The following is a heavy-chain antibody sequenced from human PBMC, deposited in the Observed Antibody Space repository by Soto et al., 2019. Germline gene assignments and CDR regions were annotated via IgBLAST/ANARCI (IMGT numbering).Heavy chain of an antibody. CDR3: ARHGYCSGGRCSRGAFDI. V-gene: IGHV4-39*01. D-gene: IGHD2-15*01. CDR1: GGSIISSAYY. CDR2: VYFSGTT. J-gene: IGHJ3*02. Sequence: SETLSLTCTVSGGSIISSAYYWGWIRQPPGNGLEWIGTVYFSGTTFDKPSLKSRVTVSIDTSKNQFSLKLSSVTAADTAVYYCARHGYCSGGRCSRGAFDIWGQGTMVTVSS.